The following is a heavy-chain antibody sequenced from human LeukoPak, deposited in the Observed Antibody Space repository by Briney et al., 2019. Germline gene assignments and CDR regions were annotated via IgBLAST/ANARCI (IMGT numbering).Heavy chain of an antibody. CDR1: GGSISSGAYY. CDR3: ARVPTTEYCGGDCYSDY. Sequence: SETLSLTCTVSGGSISSGAYYWSWLRQPPGKGLEWIGYIHHSGTTYYNPSLKSRVTMSLDRSKNQFSLKLTSVTAADTAVYYCARVPTTEYCGGDCYSDYWGQGTLVTVSS. CDR2: IHHSGTT. V-gene: IGHV4-30-2*01. D-gene: IGHD2-21*02. J-gene: IGHJ4*02.